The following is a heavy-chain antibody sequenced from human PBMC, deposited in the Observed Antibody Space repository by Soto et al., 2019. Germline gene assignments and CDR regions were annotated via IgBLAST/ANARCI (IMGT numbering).Heavy chain of an antibody. J-gene: IGHJ1*01. Sequence: PGESLKISCESSGYTFANYWIGWGRQVPGEGREWVAVSSPSDTRTIYSPSVQGQVTISAGKCISTAYLQWISLKASDTAIYCCSKFKYSTSVRYLQHWGQGTPVTVSS. CDR2: SSPSDTRT. CDR1: GYTFANYW. V-gene: IGHV5-51*01. D-gene: IGHD6-6*01. CDR3: SKFKYSTSVRYLQH.